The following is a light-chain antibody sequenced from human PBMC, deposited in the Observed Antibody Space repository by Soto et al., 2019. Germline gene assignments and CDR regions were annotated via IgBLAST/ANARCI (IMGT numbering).Light chain of an antibody. V-gene: IGKV3-15*01. J-gene: IGKJ1*01. CDR3: QQQSNSPCT. Sequence: DIVMTQSPATLSVSPGDRATLSCRASQSISSDLAWYQQKPGKAPRLLIYGASTRATGVPARFSGSGSGTEFFLTTSSRQHEDYSVYYCQQQSNSPCTFGQGTQLEIK. CDR1: QSISSD. CDR2: GAS.